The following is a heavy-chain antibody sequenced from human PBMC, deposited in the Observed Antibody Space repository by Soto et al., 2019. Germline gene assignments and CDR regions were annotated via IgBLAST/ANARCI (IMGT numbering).Heavy chain of an antibody. V-gene: IGHV3-74*02. CDR1: GFTFSSYW. CDR3: ARGTLTSIDMVDY. CDR2: IKGDGTRT. D-gene: IGHD2-21*01. J-gene: IGHJ4*02. Sequence: VQLVESGGALVQPGGSLRLSCAASGFTFSSYWMHWVRQGPGTGLVWVSRIKGDGTRTNYADSVRGRFTVSRDNAKNTLYLQINSLTVEDTAVYYCARGTLTSIDMVDYWGQGTLVTVSS.